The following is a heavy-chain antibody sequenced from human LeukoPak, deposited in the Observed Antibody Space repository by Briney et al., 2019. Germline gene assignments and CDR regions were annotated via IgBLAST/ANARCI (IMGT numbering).Heavy chain of an antibody. CDR1: GFTFSSYA. CDR3: ARSEAYYDILTGYYYFDY. D-gene: IGHD3-9*01. V-gene: IGHV3-23*01. Sequence: GGSLRLSCAASGFTFSSYAMNWVRQAPGKGLEWISSISGSGDNTYYADSVKGRFTISRDNSKNTLYLQMNSLRAEDTAVYYCARSEAYYDILTGYYYFDYWGQGTLITVSS. CDR2: ISGSGDNT. J-gene: IGHJ4*02.